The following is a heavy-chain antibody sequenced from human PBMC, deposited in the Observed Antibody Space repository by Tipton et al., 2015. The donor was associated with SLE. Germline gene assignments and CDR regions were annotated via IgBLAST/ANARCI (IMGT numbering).Heavy chain of an antibody. J-gene: IGHJ4*02. CDR3: ARMGWDPGPGFY. CDR2: IYYSGST. CDR1: GGSISSSSYY. Sequence: TLSLTCTVSGGSISSSSYYWGRIRQPPGKGLEWLGTIYYSGSTYYNPSLKSRVTISVDTSKNQFSLKLNSVTAADTAVYYCARMGWDPGPGFYWGQGTLVTVSS. D-gene: IGHD1-26*01. V-gene: IGHV4-39*01.